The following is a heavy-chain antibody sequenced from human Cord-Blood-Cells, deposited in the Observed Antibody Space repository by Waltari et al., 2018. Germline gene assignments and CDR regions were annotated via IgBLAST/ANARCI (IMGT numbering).Heavy chain of an antibody. Sequence: QVQLVQSGAEVKKPGASVKVSCKASGYTFTSYGISWVRQAPGQGLEWMGWISAYNGNTNHAQKLQGRVTMTTDTSTSTAYMELRSLRSDDTAVYYCARDCSSTSCYKYGDLYFDLWGRGTLVTVSS. D-gene: IGHD2-2*02. V-gene: IGHV1-18*01. CDR1: GYTFTSYG. CDR3: ARDCSSTSCYKYGDLYFDL. CDR2: ISAYNGNT. J-gene: IGHJ2*01.